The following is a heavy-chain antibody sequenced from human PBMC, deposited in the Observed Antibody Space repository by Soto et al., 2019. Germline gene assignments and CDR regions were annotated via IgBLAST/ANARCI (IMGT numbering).Heavy chain of an antibody. CDR1: GFTFSTYA. V-gene: IGHV3-23*01. CDR2: VSASGLNT. CDR3: ANDRPRRTSGYFFE. Sequence: EVQLLESGGKLVQPGGSLTLSCAASGFTFSTYAMAWVRQAPGKGLEWVSGVSASGLNTDYADPVKGRFYNSRDDSKNTVSLHMNGLRAEDTALYYCANDRPRRTSGYFFEWGQGTPVTVSS. J-gene: IGHJ4*02. D-gene: IGHD5-18*01.